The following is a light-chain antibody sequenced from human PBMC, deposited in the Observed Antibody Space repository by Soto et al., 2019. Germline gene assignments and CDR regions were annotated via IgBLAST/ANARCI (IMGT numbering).Light chain of an antibody. CDR2: KAS. Sequence: DIQMTQSPSTLPASVGDRVTITCRASQSISTWLAWYQQKPGKAPNLLIYKASYLASGVPSRFSGSGSGTEFTLTISSLQPEDFATYYCLLDFRYFWAFGQGTKVDIK. J-gene: IGKJ1*01. CDR1: QSISTW. V-gene: IGKV1-5*03. CDR3: LLDFRYFWA.